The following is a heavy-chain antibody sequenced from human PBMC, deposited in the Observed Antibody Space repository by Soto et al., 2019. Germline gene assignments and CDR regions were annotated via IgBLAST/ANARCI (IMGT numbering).Heavy chain of an antibody. CDR2: IRSKAYGGTT. D-gene: IGHD2-2*01. V-gene: IGHV3-49*03. Sequence: GGSLRLSCTASGFTFGDYAMSWFRQAPGKGLEWVGFIRSKAYGGTTEYAASVKGRFTISRDDSKSIAYLQMNSLKTEDTAVYYCTREYCSSTSCLPGNYYYYGMDVWGQGTTVTVSS. CDR3: TREYCSSTSCLPGNYYYYGMDV. CDR1: GFTFGDYA. J-gene: IGHJ6*02.